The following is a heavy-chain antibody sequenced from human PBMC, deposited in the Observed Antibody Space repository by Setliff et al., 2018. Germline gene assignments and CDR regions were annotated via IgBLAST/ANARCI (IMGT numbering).Heavy chain of an antibody. Sequence: PGGSLRLSCAASGFTFSSYGMHWVRQAPGKGLEWVAFIRYDGSNKYYADSVKGRFTISRDNSKNTLYLQMNSLRAEDTAVYYCAKDRVWGGSYFPADPWGQGTLVTVS. CDR1: GFTFSSYG. D-gene: IGHD1-26*01. V-gene: IGHV3-30*02. CDR2: IRYDGSNK. CDR3: AKDRVWGGSYFPADP. J-gene: IGHJ5*02.